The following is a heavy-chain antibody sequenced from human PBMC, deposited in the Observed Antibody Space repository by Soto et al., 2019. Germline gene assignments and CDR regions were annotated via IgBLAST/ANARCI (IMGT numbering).Heavy chain of an antibody. CDR2: IYSGGST. J-gene: IGHJ3*02. Sequence: EVQLVESGGGLVQPGGSLRLSCAASGFTVSSNYMSWVRQAPGKGLEWVSVIYSGGSTYYADSVKGRFTISRDNSKNTLYIQMNSLRAEDTAVYYCARDPKDCSSTSCYAADAFDIWGQGTMVTVSS. CDR1: GFTVSSNY. CDR3: ARDPKDCSSTSCYAADAFDI. D-gene: IGHD2-2*01. V-gene: IGHV3-66*01.